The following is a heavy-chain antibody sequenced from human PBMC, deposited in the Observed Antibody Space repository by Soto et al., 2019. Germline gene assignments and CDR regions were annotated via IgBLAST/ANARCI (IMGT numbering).Heavy chain of an antibody. CDR3: TTDEISSGITGTTLAY. CDR1: GFTFSNAW. D-gene: IGHD1-7*01. V-gene: IGHV3-15*01. Sequence: GGSLRLSCAASGFTFSNAWLSWVRQAPGKGLEWVGRIKSKTDGGTTDYAAPVKGRFTISRDDSKNTLYLQMNSLKTEDTAVYYCTTDEISSGITGTTLAYWGQGTLVTVSS. CDR2: IKSKTDGGTT. J-gene: IGHJ4*02.